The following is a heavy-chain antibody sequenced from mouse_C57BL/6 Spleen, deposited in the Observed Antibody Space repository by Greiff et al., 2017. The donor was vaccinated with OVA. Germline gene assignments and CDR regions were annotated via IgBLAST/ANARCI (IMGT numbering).Heavy chain of an antibody. CDR3: ARWALDGYYPDY. CDR1: GYTFTSYD. CDR2: IYPSDGNT. Sequence: VQLQQSGPELVKPGASVKLSCKASGYTFTSYDINWVKQRPGQGLEWLGWIYPSDGNTKYNEKFKSKATLPVHTSSSTAYMELHSPTSEDSAVYFCARWALDGYYPDYWGQGTTLTVSS. J-gene: IGHJ2*01. V-gene: IGHV1-85*01. D-gene: IGHD2-3*01.